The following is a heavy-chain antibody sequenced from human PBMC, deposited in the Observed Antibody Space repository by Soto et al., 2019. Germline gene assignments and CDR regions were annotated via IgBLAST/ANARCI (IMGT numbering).Heavy chain of an antibody. V-gene: IGHV2-70*01. CDR1: GFSLSTSGMC. D-gene: IGHD3-22*01. J-gene: IGHJ4*02. CDR2: IDWDDDK. Sequence: GSGPTLVNPTQTLTLTCTFSGFSLSTSGMCVSWIRQPPGKALEWLALIDWDDDKYYSTSLKTRLTISKDTSKNQVVLTMTNMDPVDTATYYCARMAPNYYDSSGYFDYWGQGTLVTVSS. CDR3: ARMAPNYYDSSGYFDY.